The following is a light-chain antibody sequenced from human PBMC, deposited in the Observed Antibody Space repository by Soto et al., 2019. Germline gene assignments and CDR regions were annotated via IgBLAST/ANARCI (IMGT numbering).Light chain of an antibody. V-gene: IGLV1-40*01. J-gene: IGLJ2*01. Sequence: QSVLTQPPSGSGAPGQGVTLSCTGSTSNIGSGYDVHWYQQVPGLAPKLLIYATINRPSGDPDRFSGSKSGTSAALAITGLQAEDEADYDCQAYDNSRSGGVVGGGTKLTVL. CDR3: QAYDNSRSGGV. CDR1: TSNIGSGYD. CDR2: ATI.